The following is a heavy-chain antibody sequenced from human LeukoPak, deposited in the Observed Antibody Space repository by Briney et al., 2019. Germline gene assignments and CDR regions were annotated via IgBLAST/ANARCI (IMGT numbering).Heavy chain of an antibody. J-gene: IGHJ4*02. D-gene: IGHD6-19*01. CDR1: GFTFSIYG. CDR2: ISYDGSNK. V-gene: IGHV3-30*18. Sequence: GRSLRLSCAASGFTFSIYGMHWVRQAPGKGLEWVAVISYDGSNKYYADSVKGRFTISRDNSKNTLYLQMNSLRAEDTAVYYCAKDRKRYSSGWYEFDYWGQGTLVTVSS. CDR3: AKDRKRYSSGWYEFDY.